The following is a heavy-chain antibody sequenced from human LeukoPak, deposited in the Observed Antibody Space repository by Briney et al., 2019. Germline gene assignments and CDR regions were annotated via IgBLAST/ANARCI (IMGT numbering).Heavy chain of an antibody. CDR2: IYTSGST. CDR1: GGSISSYY. V-gene: IGHV4-4*07. Sequence: PSETLSLTCTVSGGSISSYYWSWIRQPAGKGLEWIGRIYTSGSTNYNPSLKSRVTMSVDTSKNQFSLKLSSVTAADTAVYYCARDWDLVVPAAEASFDPWGQGTLVTASS. J-gene: IGHJ5*02. CDR3: ARDWDLVVPAAEASFDP. D-gene: IGHD2-2*01.